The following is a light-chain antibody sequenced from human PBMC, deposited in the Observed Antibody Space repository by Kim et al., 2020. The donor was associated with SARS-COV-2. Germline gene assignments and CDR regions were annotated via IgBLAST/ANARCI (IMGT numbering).Light chain of an antibody. Sequence: EIVLTQSPVTLSLSPGERATLSCRASQSVGRNYLAWYQHKPGQAPRLLIYDASSRAIGIPDRFTGSGSGTDFTLTISRLEPEDFALYYCQQGDTAPLTFGEGTRLEIK. CDR1: QSVGRNY. J-gene: IGKJ5*01. CDR3: QQGDTAPLT. CDR2: DAS. V-gene: IGKV3-20*01.